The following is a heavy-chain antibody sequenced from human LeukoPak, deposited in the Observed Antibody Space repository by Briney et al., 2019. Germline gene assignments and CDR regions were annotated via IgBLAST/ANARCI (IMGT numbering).Heavy chain of an antibody. V-gene: IGHV1-8*01. CDR3: ARGRPDYGDYYYYYMDV. CDR1: VYTFTSYD. Sequence: GASVTVSFTSSVYTFTSYDINWVRQATGQGLEWMGWMNPNSGNTGYAQKFQGRVTMTRNTSISTAYMELSSLRSEDTAVYYCARGRPDYGDYYYYYMDVWGKGTTVTVSS. D-gene: IGHD4-17*01. J-gene: IGHJ6*03. CDR2: MNPNSGNT.